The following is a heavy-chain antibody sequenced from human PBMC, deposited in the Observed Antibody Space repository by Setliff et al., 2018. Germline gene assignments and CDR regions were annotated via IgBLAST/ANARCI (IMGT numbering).Heavy chain of an antibody. Sequence: SETLSLTCTVSGGYISSHYWSWIRQPPGKGLEWIGNIFDSGNTNYNSSLKSRVTISVDTSKNQFSLKLSSVTAADSAVYYCARGPVTSGWYRFDYWGQGTLVTVSS. J-gene: IGHJ4*02. D-gene: IGHD6-13*01. V-gene: IGHV4-59*11. CDR1: GGYISSHY. CDR3: ARGPVTSGWYRFDY. CDR2: IFDSGNT.